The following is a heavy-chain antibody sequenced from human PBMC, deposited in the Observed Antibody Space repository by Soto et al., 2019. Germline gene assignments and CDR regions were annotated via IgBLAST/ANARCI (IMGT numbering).Heavy chain of an antibody. CDR1: GDSMTNYY. CDR3: ARLRPSGTSDY. Sequence: PSETLSLTCTVSGDSMTNYYWNWLRQPPGKGLEWIGYIYYSGSTNYNPSLKSRVTISVDTSKNQFSLKLSSVTAADTAIYYCARLRPSGTSDYWGQGTLVTGS. CDR2: IYYSGST. V-gene: IGHV4-59*08. D-gene: IGHD1-26*01. J-gene: IGHJ4*02.